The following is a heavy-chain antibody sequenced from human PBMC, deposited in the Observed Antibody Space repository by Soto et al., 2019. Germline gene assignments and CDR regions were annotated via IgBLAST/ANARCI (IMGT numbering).Heavy chain of an antibody. CDR2: IYYSGST. V-gene: IGHV4-39*01. Sequence: PSEALSPTCTASGGSISSSSYYWGWIRQPPGKGLEWIGSIYYSGSTYYNPSLKSRVTMSVDTSKNQFSLRLRSVTAADTALYFCARHSLALRKNNWFDPWGQGIMVTVSS. CDR1: GGSISSSSYY. J-gene: IGHJ5*02. D-gene: IGHD3-3*02. CDR3: ARHSLALRKNNWFDP.